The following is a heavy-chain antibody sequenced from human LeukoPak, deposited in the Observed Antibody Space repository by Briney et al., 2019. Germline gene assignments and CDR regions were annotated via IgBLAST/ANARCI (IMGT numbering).Heavy chain of an antibody. CDR3: ARKYCSGGSCHRLDYWYFDL. D-gene: IGHD2-15*01. J-gene: IGHJ2*01. CDR2: INPNSGGT. Sequence: ASVKVSCKASGYTFTGYCIHWVRQAPGQGLEWMGWINPNSGGTNYAQKFQGRVTMTRDTSISTAYMELSRLRSDDTAVYYCARKYCSGGSCHRLDYWYFDLWGRGTLVTVSS. V-gene: IGHV1-2*02. CDR1: GYTFTGYC.